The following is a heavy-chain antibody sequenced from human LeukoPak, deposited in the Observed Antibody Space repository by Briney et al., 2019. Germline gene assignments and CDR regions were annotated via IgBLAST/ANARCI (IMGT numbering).Heavy chain of an antibody. Sequence: SETLSLTCTVSGGSISSSSYYWGWIRQPPGKGLEWIGSIYYSGSTYYNPSLKSRVTISVDTSKNLFSLKLSSVTATDTAVYYCARSIVVATDYWFDPWGQGTLVTVSS. D-gene: IGHD2-2*01. CDR3: ARSIVVATDYWFDP. CDR2: IYYSGST. J-gene: IGHJ5*02. V-gene: IGHV4-39*01. CDR1: GGSISSSSYY.